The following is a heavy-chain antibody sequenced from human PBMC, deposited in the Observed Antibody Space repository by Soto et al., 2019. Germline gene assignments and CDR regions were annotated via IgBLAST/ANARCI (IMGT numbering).Heavy chain of an antibody. CDR3: TRVSTTFYWFDP. D-gene: IGHD3-16*01. Sequence: SLRLSCTVSGFTFGDYAMRWFCKGPGKGMELVGFVRIFSYGGTTDYAASVRGRFTFTRNYSKNFAYLQMNGLTTEDTAVYYSTRVSTTFYWFDPWGQGTLVTVSS. V-gene: IGHV3-49*03. J-gene: IGHJ5*02. CDR2: VRIFSYGGTT. CDR1: GFTFGDYA.